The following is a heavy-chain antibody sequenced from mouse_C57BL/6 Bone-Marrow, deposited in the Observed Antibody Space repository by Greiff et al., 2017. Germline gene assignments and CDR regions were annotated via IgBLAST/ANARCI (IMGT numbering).Heavy chain of an antibody. CDR2: ISDGGSYT. Sequence: VATISDGGSYTYYPDNVKGRFTISRDNAKNNLYLQMSHLKSEDTAMYYCARGVATRFAYWGQGTLVTVSA. CDR3: ARGVATRFAY. D-gene: IGHD1-1*02. V-gene: IGHV5-4*01. J-gene: IGHJ3*01.